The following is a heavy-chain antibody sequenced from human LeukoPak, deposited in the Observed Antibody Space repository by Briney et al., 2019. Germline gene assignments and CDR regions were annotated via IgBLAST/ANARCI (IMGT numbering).Heavy chain of an antibody. CDR3: ARPLTTSRFFGAFDI. D-gene: IGHD4-11*01. CDR2: IYYSGST. V-gene: IGHV4-59*01. J-gene: IGHJ3*02. CDR1: GGFISSYY. Sequence: SETLSLTCTVSGGFISSYYWSWIRQPPGKGLEWIGYIYYSGSTNYNPSLKSRVTISVDTSKNQFSLKLSSVTAADTAVYYCARPLTTSRFFGAFDIWGQGTMVTVSS.